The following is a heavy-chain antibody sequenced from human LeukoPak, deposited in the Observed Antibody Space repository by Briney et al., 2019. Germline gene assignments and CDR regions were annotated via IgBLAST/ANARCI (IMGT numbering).Heavy chain of an antibody. D-gene: IGHD6-19*01. CDR2: IYTAGNT. CDR1: GFTFGDYA. Sequence: GRSLRLSCTASGFTFGDYAMSWVRQAPGKGLEWVSLIYTAGNTYYADSVRGRFTISRDISKNTLYLQMNSLRIDDTAVYYCARVAVEGREFFQHWGQGTLVTVSS. CDR3: ARVAVEGREFFQH. J-gene: IGHJ1*01. V-gene: IGHV3-66*02.